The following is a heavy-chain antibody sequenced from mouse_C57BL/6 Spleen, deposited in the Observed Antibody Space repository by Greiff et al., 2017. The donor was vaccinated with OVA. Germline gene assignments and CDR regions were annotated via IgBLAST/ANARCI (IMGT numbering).Heavy chain of an antibody. V-gene: IGHV5-16*01. CDR1: GFTFSDYY. Sequence: EVKLQESEGGLVQPGSSMTLSCTASGFTFSDYYMAWVRQVPEKGLEWVANINYDGSSTYYLDSLKSRFIISRDNAKNILYLQRSSLKSEDTATYYCARENYGSSYGWFAYWGQGTLVTVSA. J-gene: IGHJ3*01. CDR3: ARENYGSSYGWFAY. CDR2: INYDGSST. D-gene: IGHD1-1*01.